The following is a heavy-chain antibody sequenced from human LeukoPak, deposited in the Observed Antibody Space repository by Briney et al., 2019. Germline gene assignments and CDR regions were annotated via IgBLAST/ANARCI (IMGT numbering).Heavy chain of an antibody. V-gene: IGHV3-53*01. CDR3: TRLLPTSNHFFES. J-gene: IGHJ4*02. Sequence: GGSLRLSCAASGFTVSYDYMSWVRQAPGKGLEWVSVIYAGGSAYYAASVRGRFTLSRDNSENTLYLQMNSLRAEDTAVYYCTRLLPTSNHFFESWGQGTLVTVSS. CDR1: GFTVSYDY. CDR2: IYAGGSA. D-gene: IGHD2-8*01.